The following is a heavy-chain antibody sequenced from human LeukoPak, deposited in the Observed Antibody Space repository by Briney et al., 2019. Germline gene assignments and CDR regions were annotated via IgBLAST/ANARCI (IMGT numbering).Heavy chain of an antibody. CDR3: ATVRIPLYYMYV. Sequence: SVKGRFTISRDNAKNSLYLQINSLRDDDTAMYYCATVRIPLYYMYVWGQGTTVTVSS. V-gene: IGHV3-48*02. J-gene: IGHJ6*02. D-gene: IGHD2-8*01.